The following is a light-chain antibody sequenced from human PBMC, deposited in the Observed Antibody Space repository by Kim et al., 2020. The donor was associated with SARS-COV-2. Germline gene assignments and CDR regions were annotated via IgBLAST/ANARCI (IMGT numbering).Light chain of an antibody. Sequence: EIVMTQSPVTLSVSPGERATLPCRASQSVSSNLAWYQQTPGQAPRLLIYGASTRATGIPARFSGTGPGTEFTLTISSLQSEDFAVYYCQQYNNWPYTFGQGAKLEI. CDR2: GAS. CDR1: QSVSSN. V-gene: IGKV3-15*01. CDR3: QQYNNWPYT. J-gene: IGKJ2*01.